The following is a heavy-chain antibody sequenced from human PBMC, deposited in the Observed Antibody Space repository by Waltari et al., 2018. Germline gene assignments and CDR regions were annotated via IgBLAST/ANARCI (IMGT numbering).Heavy chain of an antibody. J-gene: IGHJ1*01. V-gene: IGHV4-39*01. D-gene: IGHD3-16*02. Sequence: QLQLQESGPGLVKPSETLSLTCTVSGGSISSSSYYWGWIRQPPGKGLEWIGSIYYSGSTYYNPSLKSRVTISVDTSKNQFSLKLSSVTAADTAVYYCASSPRDMITFGGVIVIRYFQHWGQGTLVTVSS. CDR1: GGSISSSSYY. CDR2: IYYSGST. CDR3: ASSPRDMITFGGVIVIRYFQH.